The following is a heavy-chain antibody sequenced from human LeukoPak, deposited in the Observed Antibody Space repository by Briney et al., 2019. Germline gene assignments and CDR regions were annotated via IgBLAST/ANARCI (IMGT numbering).Heavy chain of an antibody. Sequence: SETLSLTCTVSGASITGHYLTWIRQPPGNGLEWIGYISHIGSTNYNPSLKSRVTISVDTSKNQFSLKLTSVTVADTALYYCARDRISINALDMWGQGTMVTVSS. V-gene: IGHV4-59*11. D-gene: IGHD1-14*01. J-gene: IGHJ3*02. CDR2: ISHIGST. CDR1: GASITGHY. CDR3: ARDRISINALDM.